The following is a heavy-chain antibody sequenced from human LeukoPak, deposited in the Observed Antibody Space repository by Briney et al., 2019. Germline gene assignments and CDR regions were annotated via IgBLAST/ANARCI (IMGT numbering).Heavy chain of an antibody. Sequence: ASVKVSCKASGYTFTGYYMHWVRQAPGQGLEWMGWINPNSGGTNYAQKFQGRVTMARDTSISTAYMELSGLRSDDTAVYYCARDKSYGDYTFDYWGQGTLVTVSS. CDR1: GYTFTGYY. CDR3: ARDKSYGDYTFDY. J-gene: IGHJ4*02. D-gene: IGHD4-17*01. CDR2: INPNSGGT. V-gene: IGHV1-2*02.